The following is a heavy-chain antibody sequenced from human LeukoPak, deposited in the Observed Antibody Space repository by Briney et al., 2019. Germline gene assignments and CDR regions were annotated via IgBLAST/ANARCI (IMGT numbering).Heavy chain of an antibody. CDR2: ISWNSGSI. CDR3: AKGPDFDWLLDPYFDY. D-gene: IGHD3-9*01. V-gene: IGHV3-9*01. Sequence: GGSLRLSCAASGFTFDDYAMHWVRQAPGKGLEWVSGISWNSGSIGYADSVKGRFTISRDNAKNSLYLQMNSLRAEDTALYYCAKGPDFDWLLDPYFDYWGQGTLVTVFS. J-gene: IGHJ4*02. CDR1: GFTFDDYA.